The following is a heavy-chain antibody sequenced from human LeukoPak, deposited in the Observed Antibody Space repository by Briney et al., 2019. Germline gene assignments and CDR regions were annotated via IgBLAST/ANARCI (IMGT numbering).Heavy chain of an antibody. CDR2: INWNGRSI. V-gene: IGHV3-20*04. D-gene: IGHD3-22*01. J-gene: IGHJ4*02. CDR3: ARDLGDHSSGYYYDY. Sequence: GGSLRLSCAASRFTFDEYGMSWVRQTAGKGLEWVSGINWNGRSIGYADSVKGRFTVSRDNAKSSLYLQMNSLRAEDTALYYCARDLGDHSSGYYYDYWGQGTLVTVSS. CDR1: RFTFDEYG.